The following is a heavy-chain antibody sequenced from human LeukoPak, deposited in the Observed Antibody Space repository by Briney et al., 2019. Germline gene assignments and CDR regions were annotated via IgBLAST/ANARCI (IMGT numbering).Heavy chain of an antibody. Sequence: PGGSLGLSCAASGLTFRNYWMSWVRQAPGKGLEWVANIKQDGSDKFYVDSVNGRFTISRDNAKNSLYLQMNTLRAEDTAIYYCATFSGAHHKTFDSWGQGTLVTVSS. J-gene: IGHJ4*02. CDR2: IKQDGSDK. D-gene: IGHD1-14*01. CDR3: ATFSGAHHKTFDS. CDR1: GLTFRNYW. V-gene: IGHV3-7*01.